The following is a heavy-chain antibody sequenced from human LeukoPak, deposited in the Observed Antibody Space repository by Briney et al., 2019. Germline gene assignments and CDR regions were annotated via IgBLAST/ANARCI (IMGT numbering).Heavy chain of an antibody. J-gene: IGHJ6*02. Sequence: GGSLRLSCAASGFTFSSYAMHWVRQAPGKGLEWVAVISYDGSNKYYADSVKGRFTISRDNSKNTLYLQMNSLRAEDTAVYYCAKGDSSGWYTPYYYYGMDVWGQGTTVTVSS. D-gene: IGHD6-19*01. CDR3: AKGDSSGWYTPYYYYGMDV. V-gene: IGHV3-30-3*01. CDR1: GFTFSSYA. CDR2: ISYDGSNK.